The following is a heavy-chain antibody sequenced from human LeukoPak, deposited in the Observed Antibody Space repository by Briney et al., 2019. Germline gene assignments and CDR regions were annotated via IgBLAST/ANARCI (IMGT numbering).Heavy chain of an antibody. CDR2: IYYSGSA. CDR1: GGSISGYY. Sequence: SETLSLTCTVSGGSISGYYWSWIRQPPGEGLERIGYIYYSGSANYNPSLRSRVIILVDTSKNQFSLKLSSVTAADTAAYYCARGTVTTSMKAFDIWGQGTMVTVSS. J-gene: IGHJ3*02. D-gene: IGHD4-17*01. CDR3: ARGTVTTSMKAFDI. V-gene: IGHV4-59*08.